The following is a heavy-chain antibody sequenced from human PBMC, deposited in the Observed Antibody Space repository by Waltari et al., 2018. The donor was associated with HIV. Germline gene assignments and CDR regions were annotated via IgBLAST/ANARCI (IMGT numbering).Heavy chain of an antibody. D-gene: IGHD2-15*01. V-gene: IGHV4-34*02. CDR3: AREKSRASKWYGIFYYDA. CDR1: GGTFSGYY. CDR2: INHSGKT. J-gene: IGHJ5*02. Sequence: QVQLQQWGAGLLKPSEPLSLTCAVYGGTFSGYYWTWIRQAPGKGLGWIGEINHSGKTNYNPSLKSRLTLSVDTSKNQVSLWMKSVTGADTAIYYCAREKSRASKWYGIFYYDAWGQGTLVSVPS.